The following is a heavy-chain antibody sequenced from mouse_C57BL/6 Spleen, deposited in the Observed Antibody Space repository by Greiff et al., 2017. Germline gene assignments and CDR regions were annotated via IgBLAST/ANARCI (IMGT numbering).Heavy chain of an antibody. CDR3: ARSVYYDYDGFAD. J-gene: IGHJ3*01. Sequence: QVQLQQSGAELARPGASVKMSCKASGYTFTSYTMHWVKQRPGQGLEWIGYINPSSGYTKYNQKFKDKATLTADKSSSTAYMQLSSLTAEDSAVYYCARSVYYDYDGFADWGQGTLVTVSA. CDR1: GYTFTSYT. V-gene: IGHV1-4*01. CDR2: INPSSGYT. D-gene: IGHD2-4*01.